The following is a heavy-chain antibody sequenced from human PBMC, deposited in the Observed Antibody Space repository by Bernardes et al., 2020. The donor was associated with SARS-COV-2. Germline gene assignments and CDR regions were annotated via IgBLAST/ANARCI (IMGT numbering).Heavy chain of an antibody. V-gene: IGHV3-48*03. CDR3: AREYTYGFDS. J-gene: IGHJ4*02. Sequence: GYLRRSCAASGFTFSSSVMNWVRQAPGKGLEWVSYISTGGSTKYYADSVKGRFTISRDNAKNSLYLQMNSLRAEDTAVYYCAREYTYGFDSWGQGTLVTVSS. CDR2: ISTGGSTK. D-gene: IGHD5-18*01. CDR1: GFTFSSSV.